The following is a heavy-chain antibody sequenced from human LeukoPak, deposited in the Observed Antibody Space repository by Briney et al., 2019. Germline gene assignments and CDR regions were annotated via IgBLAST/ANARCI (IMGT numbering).Heavy chain of an antibody. Sequence: SETLSLTCTVSGGSISSGDYYWSWIRQPPGKGLEWIVYIYYSGSTYYNPSLKSRVTISVDTSKNQFSLKLSSVTAADTAVYYCARAKLWLRPPLTNNWFDPWGQGTLVTVSS. J-gene: IGHJ5*02. CDR3: ARAKLWLRPPLTNNWFDP. CDR1: GGSISSGDYY. V-gene: IGHV4-30-4*01. D-gene: IGHD5-18*01. CDR2: IYYSGST.